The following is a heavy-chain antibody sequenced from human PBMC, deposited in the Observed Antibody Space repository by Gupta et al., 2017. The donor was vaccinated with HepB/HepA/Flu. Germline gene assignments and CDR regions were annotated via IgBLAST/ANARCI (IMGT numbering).Heavy chain of an antibody. CDR1: VFTSSTYW. Sequence: EVQLVESGGGLVQPGGSLRLSCTASVFTSSTYWMTWVRQAPGKGLEWVANIKQDGSTIYYVDSVKGRVTISRDNAKNSLYRQMNSLRAEDTAVYYCVRAIAARDSYWGQGTLVTVSS. V-gene: IGHV3-7*04. CDR3: VRAIAARDSY. J-gene: IGHJ4*02. D-gene: IGHD6-6*01. CDR2: IKQDGSTI.